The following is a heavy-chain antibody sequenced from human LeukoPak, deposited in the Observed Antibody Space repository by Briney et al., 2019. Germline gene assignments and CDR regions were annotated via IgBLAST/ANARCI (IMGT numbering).Heavy chain of an antibody. Sequence: SETLSLTCTVSGGSISSGGYCWSWIRQHPGKGLEWIGYIYYSGSTYYNPSLKSRVTISVDTSKNQFSLKLSSVTAADTAVYYCAREDYYDSSGYFPLGAFDIWGQGTVVTVSS. CDR2: IYYSGST. J-gene: IGHJ3*02. D-gene: IGHD3-22*01. CDR1: GGSISSGGYC. CDR3: AREDYYDSSGYFPLGAFDI. V-gene: IGHV4-31*03.